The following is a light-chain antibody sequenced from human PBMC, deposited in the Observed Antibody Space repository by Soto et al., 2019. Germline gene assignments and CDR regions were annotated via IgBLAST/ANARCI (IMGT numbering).Light chain of an antibody. Sequence: EIVLTQSPGTLSLSPGERATLSCRASQSVVSSSLAWYQQKPGQAPRLLIYGVSGRAAGIPDRFSASGSGTDFTLTISRLEPEDFAVYYCQQYGRSPFTFGPGTKVDIK. V-gene: IGKV3-20*01. CDR3: QQYGRSPFT. CDR2: GVS. CDR1: QSVVSSS. J-gene: IGKJ3*01.